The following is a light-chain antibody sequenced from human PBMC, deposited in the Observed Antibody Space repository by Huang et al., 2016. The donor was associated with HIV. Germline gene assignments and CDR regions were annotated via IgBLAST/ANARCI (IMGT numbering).Light chain of an antibody. CDR1: QSVSKY. Sequence: EIVLTQSPATLSLSPGERATLSCRASQSVSKYLAWYQQKPGEAPRLLIYDASNRDTGIPTRFSGSGSGTDFTLTINSLEPEDSAVYYCQQRSNWPPLTFGGGTKVEI. V-gene: IGKV3-11*01. J-gene: IGKJ4*01. CDR3: QQRSNWPPLT. CDR2: DAS.